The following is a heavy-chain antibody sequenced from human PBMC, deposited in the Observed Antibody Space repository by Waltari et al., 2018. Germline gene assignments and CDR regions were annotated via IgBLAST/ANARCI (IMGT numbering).Heavy chain of an antibody. V-gene: IGHV3-74*01. Sequence: EVQLVESGGGLVQPGGSLRLSCAASGFTFSSYWMHWVRQVPGNGLVWFSAITSDGGRTRYADSVKGRFTISGDNAKNTLYLQMNSLRADDTAVYYCASHRPGGYGMDVWGHGTTVTVSS. CDR2: ITSDGGRT. D-gene: IGHD2-15*01. CDR3: ASHRPGGYGMDV. CDR1: GFTFSSYW. J-gene: IGHJ6*02.